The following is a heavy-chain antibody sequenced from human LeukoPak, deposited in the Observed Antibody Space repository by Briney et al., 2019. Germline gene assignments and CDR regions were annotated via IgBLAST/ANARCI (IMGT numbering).Heavy chain of an antibody. CDR3: AKEKKTTAPYNWFDP. Sequence: GGSLRLSCAASGFTFSDYAMSWVRQAPGKGLEWVSTISGTGGSTYYADSVKGRFTISRDNSKNTLSLQMSSLRAEDTAVYYCAKEKKTTAPYNWFDPWGQGTLVTVSS. CDR2: ISGTGGST. CDR1: GFTFSDYA. D-gene: IGHD4-11*01. J-gene: IGHJ5*02. V-gene: IGHV3-23*01.